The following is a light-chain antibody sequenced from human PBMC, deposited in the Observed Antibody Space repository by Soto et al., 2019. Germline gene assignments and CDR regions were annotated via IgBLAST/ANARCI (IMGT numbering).Light chain of an antibody. CDR1: SSDVGAYNY. V-gene: IGLV2-14*01. Sequence: QSVLTQPASVSGSPGQAITISCTGTSSDVGAYNYVSWYQQYAGKAPKLMIYEVRNRPSGVSNRFSGSKSGNTASLTISGLQAEDEADYYRTSYTASTTVVFGTGTKVTVL. J-gene: IGLJ1*01. CDR2: EVR. CDR3: TSYTASTTVV.